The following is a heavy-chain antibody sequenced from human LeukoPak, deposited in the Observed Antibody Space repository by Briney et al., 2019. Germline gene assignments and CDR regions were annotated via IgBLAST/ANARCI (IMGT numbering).Heavy chain of an antibody. CDR1: GGSMSSYY. CDR2: IHTSWTT. J-gene: IGHJ5*02. Sequence: PSETLSLTCTVSGGSMSSYYWSFIRQPAGKGLEWIGRIHTSWTTYYNPSLKSRVTMSVDTSRNQFPLRLTSVTAADTAVYYCARGDYYDGGGRNWFDPWGQGTLVTVSS. CDR3: ARGDYYDGGGRNWFDP. V-gene: IGHV4-4*07. D-gene: IGHD3-16*01.